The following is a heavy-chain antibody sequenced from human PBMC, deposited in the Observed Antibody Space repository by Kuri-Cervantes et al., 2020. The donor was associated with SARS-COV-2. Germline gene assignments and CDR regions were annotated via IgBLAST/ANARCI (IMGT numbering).Heavy chain of an antibody. Sequence: KVSCKGSGYTFPTYWISWVRQMPGKGLEWMGVIYPGDSDTRYSPSFQGQVTLSSDRSISTAYLQWSSLKASDTAMYYCARHFRHKDWLIPEVSTYFDSWGQGTLVTVSS. D-gene: IGHD3-22*01. CDR3: ARHFRHKDWLIPEVSTYFDS. CDR1: GYTFPTYW. V-gene: IGHV5-51*01. J-gene: IGHJ4*02. CDR2: IYPGDSDT.